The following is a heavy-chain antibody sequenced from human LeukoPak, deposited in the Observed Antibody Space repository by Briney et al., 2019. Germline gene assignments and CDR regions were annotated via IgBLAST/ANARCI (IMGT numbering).Heavy chain of an antibody. Sequence: GGSLRLSCAASGFTFSSYGMHWVGQAPGKGLEGVAVIWYDGSNKYYADSVKGRFTISRDNSKNTLYLQMNSLRAEDTAVYYCAIIDHWGQGTLVTVSS. D-gene: IGHD2/OR15-2a*01. CDR3: AIIDH. CDR2: IWYDGSNK. J-gene: IGHJ4*02. CDR1: GFTFSSYG. V-gene: IGHV3-33*01.